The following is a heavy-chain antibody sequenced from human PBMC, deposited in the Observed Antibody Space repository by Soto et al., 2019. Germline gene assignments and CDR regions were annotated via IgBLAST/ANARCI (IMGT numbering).Heavy chain of an antibody. CDR2: IYHSGTT. J-gene: IGHJ5*02. Sequence: SETLSLTCAVSGFSISSGYFWGWIRQPPGKGPEWLGSIYHSGTTYYNPSVKGRVTISVDTSKNQFSLKMSSVTAADTAVYYRARDSSGYYWFDPWGQGTLVTVSS. CDR1: GFSISSGYF. D-gene: IGHD3-22*01. CDR3: ARDSSGYYWFDP. V-gene: IGHV4-38-2*02.